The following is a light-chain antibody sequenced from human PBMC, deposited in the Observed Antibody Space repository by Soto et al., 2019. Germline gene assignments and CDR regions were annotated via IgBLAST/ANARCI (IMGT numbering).Light chain of an antibody. CDR3: SSYTSFKTIV. V-gene: IGLV2-14*01. CDR2: DVT. CDR1: SSDAGGYKY. J-gene: IGLJ1*01. Sequence: QSALTQPASVSESPGQSITISCTGSSSDAGGYKYVSWYQQHPGKAPKLLIYDVTNRPSGVSNRFSGSKSGYTASLTISGHQSEDEADYYCSSYTSFKTIVFGTGTKVTVL.